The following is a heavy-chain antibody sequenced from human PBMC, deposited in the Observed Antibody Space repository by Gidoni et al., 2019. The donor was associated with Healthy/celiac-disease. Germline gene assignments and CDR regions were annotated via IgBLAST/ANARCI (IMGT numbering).Heavy chain of an antibody. CDR3: ARGGWGYGQTNYYYYYYMDV. J-gene: IGHJ6*03. D-gene: IGHD5-18*01. CDR1: GGSFRGYY. V-gene: IGHV4-34*01. CDR2: INHRGST. Sequence: QVQLQQWGAGLLKPSETLSLTCAVYGGSFRGYYWSWIRQPPGKGLGWIGEINHRGSTNYNPSRKSRVTISVDTSKNQFSLKLSSVTAADTAVYYCARGGWGYGQTNYYYYYYMDVWGKGTTVTVSS.